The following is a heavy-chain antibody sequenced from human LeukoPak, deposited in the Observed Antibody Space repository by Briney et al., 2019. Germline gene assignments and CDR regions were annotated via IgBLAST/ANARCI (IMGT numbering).Heavy chain of an antibody. V-gene: IGHV3-30*18. D-gene: IGHD6-13*01. CDR1: GFILSSYG. J-gene: IGHJ2*01. Sequence: PGGSLRLSCAASGFILSSYGMHWVRQAPGKGLEWVAVISFDGSNKYHADSVQGRFTISRDNSKNTLFLQMDSLRAEDTAVYFCAKDHVDSSSWSQYFELWGRGTLVTVSS. CDR3: AKDHVDSSSWSQYFEL. CDR2: ISFDGSNK.